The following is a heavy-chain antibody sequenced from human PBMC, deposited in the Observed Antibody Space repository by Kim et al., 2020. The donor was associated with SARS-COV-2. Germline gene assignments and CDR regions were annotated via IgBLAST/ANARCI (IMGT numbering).Heavy chain of an antibody. V-gene: IGHV3-23*01. CDR1: GFTFSSYA. D-gene: IGHD1-26*01. Sequence: GGSLRLSCAASGFTFSSYAMSWVRQAPGKGLEWVSAISGSGGSTYYADSVKGRFTISRDNSKNTLYLQMNSLRAEDTAVYYCAKAGLLGRYYYMDVWGKGTTVTVSS. J-gene: IGHJ6*03. CDR3: AKAGLLGRYYYMDV. CDR2: ISGSGGST.